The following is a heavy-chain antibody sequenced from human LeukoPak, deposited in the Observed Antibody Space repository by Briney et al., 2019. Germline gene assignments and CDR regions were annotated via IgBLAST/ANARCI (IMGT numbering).Heavy chain of an antibody. CDR2: IIPILGIA. J-gene: IGHJ4*02. D-gene: IGHD5-18*01. CDR1: GGTFSSYA. Sequence: ASVKVSCKASGGTFSSYAISWVRQAPGQGLEWMGRIIPILGIATYAQKFQGRVTITADKSTSTAYMELSSLRSEDTAVYYCARQRIQLWTHFDYWGQGTLVTVSS. V-gene: IGHV1-69*04. CDR3: ARQRIQLWTHFDY.